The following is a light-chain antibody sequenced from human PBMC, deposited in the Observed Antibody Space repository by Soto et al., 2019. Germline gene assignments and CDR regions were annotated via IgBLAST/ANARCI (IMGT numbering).Light chain of an antibody. V-gene: IGKV3-11*01. CDR3: QQRNIWPPVT. Sequence: EIVMTQSPATLSVSPGERATLSCRASQSVSSNLAWYQQKPGQAPRLXISGAFNRAPGIPARFSGSGSGTDFTLTISSLEPEDSAVYYCQQRNIWPPVTFGHGTRLEIK. CDR2: GAF. J-gene: IGKJ5*01. CDR1: QSVSSN.